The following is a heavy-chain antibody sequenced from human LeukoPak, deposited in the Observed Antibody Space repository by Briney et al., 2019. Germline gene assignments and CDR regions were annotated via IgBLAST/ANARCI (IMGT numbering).Heavy chain of an antibody. V-gene: IGHV1-2*02. CDR2: INPNRGGT. D-gene: IGHD4-11*01. J-gene: IGHJ4*02. Sequence: ASVKVSCKASGYTFTGYYMHWVRQAPGQGLEWMGWINPNRGGTNYAQKFQGRVTMTRDTSISTAYMELSRLRSDDTAVYYCARDGWDYTLDYWGQGTVVSVSS. CDR3: ARDGWDYTLDY. CDR1: GYTFTGYY.